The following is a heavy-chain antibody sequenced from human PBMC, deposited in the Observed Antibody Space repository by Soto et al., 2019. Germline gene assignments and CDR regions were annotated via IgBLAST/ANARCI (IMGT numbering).Heavy chain of an antibody. Sequence: QVQLVQSGAEVKKPGAAVKVSCKASGYTFTSYGISWVRQAPGQGLEWMGWISAYNGNTNYAQKLQGRVTMTTDTSASTAYMELRSLRSDDTAVYYCARVYRITMVRGELAEYWGQGTLVTVSS. V-gene: IGHV1-18*01. CDR2: ISAYNGNT. CDR1: GYTFTSYG. CDR3: ARVYRITMVRGELAEY. D-gene: IGHD3-10*01. J-gene: IGHJ4*02.